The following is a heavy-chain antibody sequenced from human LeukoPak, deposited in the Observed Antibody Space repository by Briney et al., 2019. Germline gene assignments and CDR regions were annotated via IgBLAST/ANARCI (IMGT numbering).Heavy chain of an antibody. Sequence: PSETLSLTCTVSGGSISSGSYYWSWIRQPAGKGLEWIGRIYTSGSTNYNPSLKSRVTISVDTSKNQFSLKLSSVTAADTAVYYCASGLLLTYYFDYWGQGTLVTVSS. J-gene: IGHJ4*02. CDR3: ASGLLLTYYFDY. V-gene: IGHV4-61*02. CDR1: GGSISSGSYY. CDR2: IYTSGST. D-gene: IGHD2-21*01.